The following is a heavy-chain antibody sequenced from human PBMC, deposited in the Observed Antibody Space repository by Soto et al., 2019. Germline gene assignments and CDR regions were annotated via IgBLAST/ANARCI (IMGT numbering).Heavy chain of an antibody. Sequence: GGSLRLSCAASGFTFSRYSIHWVRQAPGKGLEWVAVISRDGSNKYYVDSVKGRFTISRDNSKNTLYLQMNSLRDEDTAVYYCARSRNSAVADSFDFWGQGTLVTVSS. CDR3: ARSRNSAVADSFDF. J-gene: IGHJ4*02. V-gene: IGHV3-30*04. D-gene: IGHD3-10*01. CDR1: GFTFSRYS. CDR2: ISRDGSNK.